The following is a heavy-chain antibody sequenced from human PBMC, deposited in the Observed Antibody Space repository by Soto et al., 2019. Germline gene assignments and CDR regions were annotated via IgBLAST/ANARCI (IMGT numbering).Heavy chain of an antibody. J-gene: IGHJ4*02. CDR3: VTIKDFWSGRHLDY. CDR2: LSGSGNSP. Sequence: EVRLLESGGALVQPGGSLRLSCATSGFPFPTFGMTWVRQAPGKGLEWVSSLSGSGNSPFYAGSVKGRFTISRDNSENTLYLHMGSLTVEDTAIYYCVTIKDFWSGRHLDYWGQGTLVTVST. V-gene: IGHV3-23*01. CDR1: GFPFPTFG. D-gene: IGHD3-3*01.